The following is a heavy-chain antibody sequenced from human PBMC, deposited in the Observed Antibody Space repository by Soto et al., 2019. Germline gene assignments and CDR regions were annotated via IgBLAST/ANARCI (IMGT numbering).Heavy chain of an antibody. CDR1: GFTFSSYG. D-gene: IGHD3-3*01. J-gene: IGHJ4*02. Sequence: QVQLVESGGGVVQPGTSLRLSCAPSGFTFSSYGMHWVRQAPGKGLEWGAVIWYDGSKQYYADSVKGRFTISRDNSQNPLYLQMNRLRAEDTAVYYWARDPGVTNYYLDFWGQGTLVTGSS. CDR2: IWYDGSKQ. CDR3: ARDPGVTNYYLDF. V-gene: IGHV3-33*01.